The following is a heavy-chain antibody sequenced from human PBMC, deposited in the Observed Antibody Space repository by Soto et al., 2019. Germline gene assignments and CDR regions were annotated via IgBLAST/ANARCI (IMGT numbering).Heavy chain of an antibody. J-gene: IGHJ5*02. CDR1: GGSISSYY. V-gene: IGHV4-4*07. CDR2: IYTSGST. Sequence: SETLSLTCTVSGGSISSYYWSWIRQPAGKGLEWIGRIYTSGSTNYNPSLKSRVTMSVDTSKNQFSLKLSSVTAADTAVYYCARDSTISSIAARNWFDPWGQGTLVTVSS. D-gene: IGHD6-6*01. CDR3: ARDSTISSIAARNWFDP.